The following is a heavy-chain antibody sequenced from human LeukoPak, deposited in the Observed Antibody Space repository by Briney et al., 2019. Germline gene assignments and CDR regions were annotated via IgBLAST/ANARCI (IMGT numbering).Heavy chain of an antibody. D-gene: IGHD3-22*01. CDR2: ISDSGST. Sequence: PSETLSLTCVVSGVSLSTHHWSWIRQSPGRGLEWIGYISDSGSTNYNPSLKSRVTTSVDTSKNQFSLMLSSVTAADTAVYYCARGYDSSAYYPFNYWGQGTLVTVSS. CDR1: GVSLSTHH. CDR3: ARGYDSSAYYPFNY. J-gene: IGHJ4*02. V-gene: IGHV4-59*11.